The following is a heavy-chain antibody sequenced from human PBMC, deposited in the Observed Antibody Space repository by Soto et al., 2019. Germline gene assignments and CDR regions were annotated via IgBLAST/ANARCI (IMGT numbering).Heavy chain of an antibody. CDR3: ARAPQGNYGYPSFSEY. J-gene: IGHJ4*01. CDR2: IYYSGST. V-gene: IGHV4-59*01. Sequence: KGLEWIGYIYYSGSTNYNPSLKSRVTISVDTSKNQFSLKLSSVTAADTAVYYCARAPQGNYGYPSFSEYWGHGSPVIGSS. D-gene: IGHD3-10*01.